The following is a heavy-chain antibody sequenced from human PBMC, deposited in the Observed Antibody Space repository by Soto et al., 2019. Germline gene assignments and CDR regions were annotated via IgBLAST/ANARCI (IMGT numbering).Heavy chain of an antibody. Sequence: PSETLSLTCTVSGDSISSSSYYWGWIRQPPGKGLEWIGTIYYSGNTYYNPSLKSRVTISVDTSKNQFSLKLSSVTAAYTAVYYCARHVRGGYNLFDYWGQGTLVTVSS. CDR3: ARHVRGGYNLFDY. CDR2: IYYSGNT. V-gene: IGHV4-39*01. D-gene: IGHD5-12*01. J-gene: IGHJ4*02. CDR1: GDSISSSSYY.